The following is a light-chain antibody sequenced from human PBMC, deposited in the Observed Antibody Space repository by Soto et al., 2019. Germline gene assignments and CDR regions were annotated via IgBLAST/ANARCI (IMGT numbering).Light chain of an antibody. Sequence: QSVLTQPPSASGSPGQSVTISCTGTSSDVGGYNYVSWYQQHPGKAPKLMIYEVTKRPSGVPDRFSGSKSGNTASLTVSGLQAEDEAAYFCCSHAGDNTYVFGTGTKV. CDR3: CSHAGDNTYV. V-gene: IGLV2-8*01. CDR1: SSDVGGYNY. J-gene: IGLJ1*01. CDR2: EVT.